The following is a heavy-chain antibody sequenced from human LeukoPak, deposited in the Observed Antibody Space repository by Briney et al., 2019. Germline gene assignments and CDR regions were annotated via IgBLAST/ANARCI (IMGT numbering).Heavy chain of an antibody. Sequence: PGGSLRLSCAASGFTFNTYGMHWVRQAPGKGLEWVAFIRYDGSNKYYADSVKGRFTISRDNSKNTLYLQMNSLRAEDTAVYYCARDLPSLGLDFGYWGQGTLVTVSS. J-gene: IGHJ4*02. CDR2: IRYDGSNK. D-gene: IGHD6-19*01. CDR1: GFTFNTYG. V-gene: IGHV3-30*02. CDR3: ARDLPSLGLDFGY.